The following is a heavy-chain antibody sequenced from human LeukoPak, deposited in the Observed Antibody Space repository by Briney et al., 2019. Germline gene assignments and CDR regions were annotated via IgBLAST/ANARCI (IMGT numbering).Heavy chain of an antibody. CDR2: INTNTGNP. D-gene: IGHD6-19*01. CDR3: ARDKSGSGWYGPDDY. Sequence: GASVKVSCKASGYTFTSYAMNWVRQAPGQGLEWMGWINTNTGNPTYAQGFTGRFVFSLDTSVSTAYLQISSLKAEDTAVYYCARDKSGSGWYGPDDYWGQGTLVTVSS. J-gene: IGHJ4*02. V-gene: IGHV7-4-1*02. CDR1: GYTFTSYA.